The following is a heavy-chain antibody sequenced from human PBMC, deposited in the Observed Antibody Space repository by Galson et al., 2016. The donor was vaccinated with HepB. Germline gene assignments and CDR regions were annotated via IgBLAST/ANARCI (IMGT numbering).Heavy chain of an antibody. Sequence: SLRLSCAASGFNFGSYAMHWVRQPTGKRLEWVSGIRATGVPFYADSVRGRFTISRDNAETSLYLQMTNLRDDDTSVYHCMGEDGLSGGFEYWGQGTLVTVSS. CDR3: MGEDGLSGGFEY. CDR2: IRATGVP. CDR1: GFNFGSYA. D-gene: IGHD5-24*01. V-gene: IGHV3-13*05. J-gene: IGHJ4*02.